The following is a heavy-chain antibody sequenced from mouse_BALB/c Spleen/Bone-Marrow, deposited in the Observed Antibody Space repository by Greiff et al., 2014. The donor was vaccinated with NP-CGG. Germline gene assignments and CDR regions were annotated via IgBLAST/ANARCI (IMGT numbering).Heavy chain of an antibody. CDR3: ARRGHGFAWFAY. D-gene: IGHD1-2*01. V-gene: IGHV1-9*01. Sequence: QVQLQQPGTELMKPGASVKLSCKATGYTFSSYWIGWVNQRPGHGLEWIGEILPGSGSTNYNEKFKGKATFTADTSSNTAYMQLSSLTSEDSAVYYCARRGHGFAWFAYWGQGTLVTVSA. CDR1: GYTFSSYW. J-gene: IGHJ3*01. CDR2: ILPGSGST.